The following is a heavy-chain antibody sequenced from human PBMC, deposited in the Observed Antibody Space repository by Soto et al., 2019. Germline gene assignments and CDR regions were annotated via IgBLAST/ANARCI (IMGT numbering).Heavy chain of an antibody. CDR2: IKSKTDGGTT. Sequence: RRLSCAASGFTFSNAWMSWVRQAPGKGLEWVGRIKSKTDGGTTDYAAPVKGRFTISRDDSKNTLYLQMNSLKTEDTAVYYCTTGRLPYYYYGMDVWGQGTTVTVSS. CDR1: GFTFSNAW. J-gene: IGHJ6*02. D-gene: IGHD6-25*01. CDR3: TTGRLPYYYYGMDV. V-gene: IGHV3-15*01.